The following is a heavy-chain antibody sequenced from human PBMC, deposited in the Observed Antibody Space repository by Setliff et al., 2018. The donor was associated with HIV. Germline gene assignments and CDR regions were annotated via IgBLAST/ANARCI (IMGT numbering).Heavy chain of an antibody. D-gene: IGHD1-1*01. V-gene: IGHV3-33*03. J-gene: IGHJ4*02. Sequence: GGSLRLSCDTSGFIFSRFGFHWVRQAPGKGLEWVAVIWYDGSNKYYADAVKGRFTISRDDSKNAVFLEMNNLRIEDTAVYYCAKGPDHEMEEHFDYWGQGTLVTVSS. CDR3: AKGPDHEMEEHFDY. CDR1: GFIFSRFG. CDR2: IWYDGSNK.